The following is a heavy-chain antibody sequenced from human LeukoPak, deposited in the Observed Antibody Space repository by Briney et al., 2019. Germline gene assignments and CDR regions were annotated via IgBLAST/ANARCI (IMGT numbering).Heavy chain of an antibody. D-gene: IGHD3-10*01. V-gene: IGHV1-69*13. CDR3: ATPQMSYYGSGTRYSYYYVDV. CDR1: RGAFTRSA. Sequence: ASVKVSCKASRGAFTRSAVSWVRQAPGQGLEWVGGVLPLSGTANYAQKFQGRVTITADESTNTAYMELNSLTFQDTAVYYCATPQMSYYGSGTRYSYYYVDVWGRGTAVTVSS. J-gene: IGHJ6*03. CDR2: VLPLSGTA.